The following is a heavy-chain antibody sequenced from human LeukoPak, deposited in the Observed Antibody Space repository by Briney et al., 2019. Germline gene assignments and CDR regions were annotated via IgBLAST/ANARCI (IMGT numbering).Heavy chain of an antibody. Sequence: ASVKVSCKASGYTFTSYGISWVRQAPGQGLEWMGDVNVYNGNTNFAQTFQGRVTMTTDTATNTAYMDLRSLSSDDTAVYYCARGAKYRGSYYYDYWGQGTLVTVSS. V-gene: IGHV1-18*01. CDR3: ARGAKYRGSYYYDY. CDR1: GYTFTSYG. J-gene: IGHJ4*02. CDR2: VNVYNGNT. D-gene: IGHD1-26*01.